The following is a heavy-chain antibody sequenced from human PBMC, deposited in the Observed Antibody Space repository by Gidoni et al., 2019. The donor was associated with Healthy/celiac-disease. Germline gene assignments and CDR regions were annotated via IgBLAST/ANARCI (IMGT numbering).Heavy chain of an antibody. CDR1: AGSISSFY. Sequence: QVQLQESGPGLVKPSETLSLTCTVSAGSISSFYWSWIRQPPGKGLEWIGYIYYTGSTNYNPTLKSRVTISVDTSKNQFSLKLSSVTAADTAVYYCAREAQAAVTADINWFDPWGQGTLVTVSS. CDR2: IYYTGST. CDR3: AREAQAAVTADINWFDP. V-gene: IGHV4-59*01. D-gene: IGHD2-21*02. J-gene: IGHJ5*02.